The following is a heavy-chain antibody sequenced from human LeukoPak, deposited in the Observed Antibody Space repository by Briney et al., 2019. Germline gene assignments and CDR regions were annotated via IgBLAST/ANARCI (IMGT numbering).Heavy chain of an antibody. CDR1: GFTFSNYW. Sequence: GGSLRLSCAASGFTFSNYWMSWVRQAPGKGLEWVANIKQDGSEKYYVDSVKGRFTISRDNAKNSLYLQMNSLRAEDTAVYYCARDEGCSSTSCPIYYYYYMDVWGKGTTVTVSS. V-gene: IGHV3-7*01. D-gene: IGHD2-2*01. J-gene: IGHJ6*03. CDR2: IKQDGSEK. CDR3: ARDEGCSSTSCPIYYYYYMDV.